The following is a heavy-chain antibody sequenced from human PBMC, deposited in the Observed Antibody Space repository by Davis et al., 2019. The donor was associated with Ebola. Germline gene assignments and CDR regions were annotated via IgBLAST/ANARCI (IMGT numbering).Heavy chain of an antibody. CDR1: GFTFDDYA. Sequence: SLKISCAASGFTFDDYAMHWVRQAPGKGLEWVSGISWNSNTIAYADSVKGRYTISRDNAKNSLYLQMNSLRPDDTALYYCAKGYGAGIQYAMDVWGQGTTATVSS. D-gene: IGHD3-10*01. CDR2: ISWNSNTI. J-gene: IGHJ6*02. CDR3: AKGYGAGIQYAMDV. V-gene: IGHV3-9*01.